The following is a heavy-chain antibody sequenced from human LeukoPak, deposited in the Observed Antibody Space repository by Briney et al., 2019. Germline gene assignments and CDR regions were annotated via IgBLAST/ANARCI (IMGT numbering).Heavy chain of an antibody. CDR3: AKGHYYDSSGYYFDY. Sequence: SETLSLTCTVSGVSISSYYWSWIRQPPGKGLEWIGYIYYSGSTSYNPSLKSRVTISVDTSKNQFSLKLSSVTAADTAVYYCAKGHYYDSSGYYFDYWGQGTLVTVSS. D-gene: IGHD3-22*01. CDR2: IYYSGST. J-gene: IGHJ4*02. V-gene: IGHV4-59*01. CDR1: GVSISSYY.